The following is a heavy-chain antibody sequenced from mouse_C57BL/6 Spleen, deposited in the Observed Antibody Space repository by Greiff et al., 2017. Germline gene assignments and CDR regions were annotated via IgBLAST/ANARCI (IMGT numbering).Heavy chain of an antibody. CDR3: APYYGSSPFDY. CDR2: IDPATGNT. Sequence: VQLQQSVAELVRPGASVKLSCTASGFNIKNTYMHWVKQRPEQGLEWIGRIDPATGNTKYAPKFQGKATITADKSSSTAYMQLSSLTSEDSAFYFCAPYYGSSPFDYWGQGTTLTVSS. D-gene: IGHD1-1*01. J-gene: IGHJ2*01. V-gene: IGHV14-3*01. CDR1: GFNIKNTY.